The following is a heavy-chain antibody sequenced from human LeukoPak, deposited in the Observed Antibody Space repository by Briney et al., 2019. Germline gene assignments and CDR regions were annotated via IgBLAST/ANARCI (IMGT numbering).Heavy chain of an antibody. CDR1: GFTFSSYG. J-gene: IGHJ4*02. CDR2: ISYDGSNK. Sequence: GGSLRLSCAASGFTFSSYGMHWVRQAPGKGLEWVAVISYDGSNKYYADSVKGRFTISRDNSKNTLYLQMNSLRAEDTAVYYCAKDLNFVVVTAIFDYWGQGTLVTVSS. V-gene: IGHV3-30*18. CDR3: AKDLNFVVVTAIFDY. D-gene: IGHD2-21*02.